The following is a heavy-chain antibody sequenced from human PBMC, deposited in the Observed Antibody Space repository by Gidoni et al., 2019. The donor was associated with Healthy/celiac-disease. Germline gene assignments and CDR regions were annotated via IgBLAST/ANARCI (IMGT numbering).Heavy chain of an antibody. V-gene: IGHV4-38-2*01. CDR1: GYSLSSGYY. CDR2: IYHSGST. J-gene: IGHJ4*02. Sequence: VQLQESGPGLVKPSATLSLTCAVSGYSLSSGYYWGWIRQPPGKGLEWIGSIYHSGSTYYNPSLKSRVTISVDTSKNQFSLKLSSVTAADTAVYYCARGLNMAHFDYWGQGTLVTVSS. D-gene: IGHD3-10*01. CDR3: ARGLNMAHFDY.